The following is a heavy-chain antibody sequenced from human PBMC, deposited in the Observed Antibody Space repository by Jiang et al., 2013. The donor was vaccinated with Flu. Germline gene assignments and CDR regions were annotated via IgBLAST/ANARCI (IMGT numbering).Heavy chain of an antibody. J-gene: IGHJ5*02. D-gene: IGHD6-19*01. CDR3: ARDGQWPTGNWFDP. CDR2: INTNTGNP. CDR1: GYTFTSYG. Sequence: SVKVSCKASGYTFTSYGMNWVRQAPGQGLEWMGWINTNTGNPTYAQGFTGRFVFSLDTSVSTAYLQISSLKAEDTAVYYCARDGQWPTGNWFDPWGQGTLVTVSS. V-gene: IGHV7-4-1*02.